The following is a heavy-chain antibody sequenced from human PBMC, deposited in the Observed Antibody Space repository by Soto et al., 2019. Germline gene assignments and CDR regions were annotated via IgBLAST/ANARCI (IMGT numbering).Heavy chain of an antibody. CDR3: AKKAVYESPRNYFDY. CDR1: GFTFNSYS. V-gene: IGHV3-23*01. Sequence: EVHLLESGGGMVQPGGSLRLSCATSGFTFNSYSMTWVRQAPGKGLEWVSSIGPSGGDTYYAGSVKGRFTISKDNSKNTLNLQMNNLRSEDTAIYYCAKKAVYESPRNYFDYWGQGTVVTVSS. CDR2: IGPSGGDT. J-gene: IGHJ4*02. D-gene: IGHD3-22*01.